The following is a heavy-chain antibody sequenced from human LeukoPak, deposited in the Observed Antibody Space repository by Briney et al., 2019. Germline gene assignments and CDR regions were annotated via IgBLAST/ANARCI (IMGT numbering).Heavy chain of an antibody. CDR2: ISHSGSS. CDR3: ASPSGASTW. V-gene: IGHV4-4*02. D-gene: IGHD2-15*01. CDR1: GASISSGPW. J-gene: IGHJ4*02. Sequence: PSETLSLTCAVSGASISSGPWWSWVRQPPGKGLEWIGDISHSGSSNYNPSLKSRVTISIDKSKNQFSLKLTSVTAADTAVYYCASPSGASTWWGQGTLVTVSS.